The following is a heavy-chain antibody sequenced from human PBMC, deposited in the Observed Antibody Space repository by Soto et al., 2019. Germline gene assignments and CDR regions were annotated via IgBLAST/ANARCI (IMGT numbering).Heavy chain of an antibody. J-gene: IGHJ4*02. CDR3: ARDLGDCGGDCYPGG. D-gene: IGHD2-21*01. Sequence: GGSLRLSCAASGFTFSDYYMSWIRQAPGKGLEWVSYISSSGSTINYADSVKGRFTISRDNAKNSLYLQMNSLRAEDTDVYYCARDLGDCGGDCYPGGWGQGTLVTVSS. CDR2: ISSSGSTI. CDR1: GFTFSDYY. V-gene: IGHV3-11*01.